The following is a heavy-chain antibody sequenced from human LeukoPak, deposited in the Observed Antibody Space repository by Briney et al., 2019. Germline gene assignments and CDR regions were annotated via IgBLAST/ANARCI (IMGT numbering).Heavy chain of an antibody. D-gene: IGHD2-2*01. CDR3: ARYCSSTSCPGPFRYWFDP. V-gene: IGHV1-69*05. CDR1: GGTFSSYA. J-gene: IGHJ5*02. Sequence: SVKVSCKASGGTFSSYAISWVRQAPGQGLEWMGGIIPIFGTANYAQKLQGRVTMTTDTSTSTAYMELRSLRSDDTAVYYCARYCSSTSCPGPFRYWFDPWGQGTLVTVSS. CDR2: IIPIFGTA.